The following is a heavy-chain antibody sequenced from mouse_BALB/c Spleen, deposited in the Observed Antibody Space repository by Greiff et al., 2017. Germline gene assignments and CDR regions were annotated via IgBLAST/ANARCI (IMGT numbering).Heavy chain of an antibody. Sequence: DVKLVESGGGLVQPGGSRKLSCAASGFTFSSFGMHWVRQAPEKGLEWVAYISSGSSTIYYADTVKGRFTISRDNPKNTLFLQMTSLRSEDTAMYYCARSLDYGNYVDYWGQGTTLTVSS. D-gene: IGHD2-1*01. CDR1: GFTFSSFG. CDR3: ARSLDYGNYVDY. CDR2: ISSGSSTI. V-gene: IGHV5-17*02. J-gene: IGHJ2*01.